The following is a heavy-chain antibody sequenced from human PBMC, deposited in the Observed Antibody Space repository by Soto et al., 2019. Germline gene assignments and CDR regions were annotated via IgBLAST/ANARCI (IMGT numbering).Heavy chain of an antibody. Sequence: TLSLTCTVSGGSISSGGYYWSWVRQHPGKGLEWIGYIYYSGSTYYNPSLKSRVTISVDTSKNQFSLKLSSVTAADTAVYYCARDLRFRGFYGDCFDYWGQGTLVTVSS. CDR2: IYYSGST. V-gene: IGHV4-31*03. CDR3: ARDLRFRGFYGDCFDY. CDR1: GGSISSGGYY. J-gene: IGHJ4*02. D-gene: IGHD3-10*01.